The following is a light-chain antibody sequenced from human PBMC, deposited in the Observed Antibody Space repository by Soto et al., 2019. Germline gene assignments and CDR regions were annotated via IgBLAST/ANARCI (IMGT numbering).Light chain of an antibody. CDR1: NSNIGGNF. CDR2: RDN. V-gene: IGLV1-47*01. CDR3: AGWDDSLTGFV. Sequence: QSVLTQPPSASGTPGQWVTISCSGSNSNIGGNFVYWSQQLPGTAPRLLIYRDNLRPSGVPDGFSGSKSGNSAALATSGLRSEDEADDYCAGWDDSLTGFVFGHGTKLTVL. J-gene: IGLJ1*01.